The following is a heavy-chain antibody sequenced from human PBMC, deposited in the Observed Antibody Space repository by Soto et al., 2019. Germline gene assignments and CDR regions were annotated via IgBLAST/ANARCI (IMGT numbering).Heavy chain of an antibody. Sequence: PGGSLRLSCAASGFTVSNNYMSWVRQAPGKGLEWVPVIYDGGSTYYADSVKDRFTISRDNSKNTLYLQMNSLRAEDTAVYYCARGHYGSPPSDFDCWGQGTLVTVSS. J-gene: IGHJ4*02. CDR2: IYDGGST. V-gene: IGHV3-66*01. CDR3: ARGHYGSPPSDFDC. CDR1: GFTVSNNY. D-gene: IGHD3-10*01.